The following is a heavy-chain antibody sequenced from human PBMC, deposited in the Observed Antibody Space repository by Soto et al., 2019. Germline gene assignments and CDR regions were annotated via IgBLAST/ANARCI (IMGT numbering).Heavy chain of an antibody. J-gene: IGHJ2*01. CDR3: TRTICFNNNCYDWYFEL. Sequence: QVQLVESGGGVVQPGRSLRLSCLASGFTFNTYGMHWVRQAPGKGLEWVAVMWNDGSYKYADSVKGRLTISRDNSKNTSYLQMDSLRTEDTAMYYCTRTICFNNNCYDWYFELWGRGTRVTVSS. CDR2: MWNDGSYK. CDR1: GFTFNTYG. V-gene: IGHV3-33*01. D-gene: IGHD2-2*01.